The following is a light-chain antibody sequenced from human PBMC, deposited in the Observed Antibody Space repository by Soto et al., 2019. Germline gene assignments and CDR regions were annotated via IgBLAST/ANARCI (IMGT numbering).Light chain of an antibody. CDR2: EVT. CDR1: SSDVGGYNY. CDR3: SSHAGIINVV. V-gene: IGLV2-8*01. Sequence: QSVLTQPPSASGSPGQSVTISCTGTSSDVGGYNYVSWYQQHPGKAPKLIIYEVTKRPLGVPDRFSGSKSGNTASLTVSGLLAEDEADYYCSSHAGIINVVFGGGTKLTVL. J-gene: IGLJ3*02.